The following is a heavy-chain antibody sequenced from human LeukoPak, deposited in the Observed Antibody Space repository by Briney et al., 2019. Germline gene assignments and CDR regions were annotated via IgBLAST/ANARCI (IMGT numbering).Heavy chain of an antibody. J-gene: IGHJ4*02. CDR3: ARLRDHFDY. CDR1: GGSFSGYY. Sequence: SGTLSLTCAVYGGSFSGYYWSWIRQPPGKGLEWIGYIYYSGSTNYNPSLKSRVTISVDTSKNQFSLKLSSVAAADTAVYYCARLRDHFDYWGQGTLVTVSS. D-gene: IGHD5-24*01. CDR2: IYYSGST. V-gene: IGHV4-59*01.